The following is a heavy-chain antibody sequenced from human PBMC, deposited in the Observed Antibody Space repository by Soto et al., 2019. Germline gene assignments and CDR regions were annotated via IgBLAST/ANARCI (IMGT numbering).Heavy chain of an antibody. Sequence: GGSLRLSCAASGFIFSSYGMHWVRQAPGKGLEWVAVISKDGSNKYYADSVKGRFTISRDNSKNTLYLQMNSLRAEDTAVYYCTKDWGYSSTWYSGYFQYWGQGTLVTVSS. J-gene: IGHJ1*01. V-gene: IGHV3-30*18. CDR2: ISKDGSNK. D-gene: IGHD6-13*01. CDR3: TKDWGYSSTWYSGYFQY. CDR1: GFIFSSYG.